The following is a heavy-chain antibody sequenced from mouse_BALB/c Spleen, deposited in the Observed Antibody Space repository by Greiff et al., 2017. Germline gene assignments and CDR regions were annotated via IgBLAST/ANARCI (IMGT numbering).Heavy chain of an antibody. D-gene: IGHD2-4*01. CDR3: ARHEGDYDSFAY. V-gene: IGHV5-12-2*01. J-gene: IGHJ3*01. CDR2: ISNGGGST. CDR1: GFTFSSYT. Sequence: GQGVESGGGLVQPGGSLKLSCAASGFTFSSYTMSWVRQTPEKRLEWVAYISNGGGSTYYPDTVKGRFTISRDNAKNTLYLQMSSLKSEDTAMYYCARHEGDYDSFAYWGQGTLVTVSA.